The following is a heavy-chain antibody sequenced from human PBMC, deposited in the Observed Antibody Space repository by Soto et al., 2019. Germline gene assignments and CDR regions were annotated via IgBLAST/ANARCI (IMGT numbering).Heavy chain of an antibody. V-gene: IGHV1-18*01. J-gene: IGHJ4*02. CDR2: ISAYTGNT. CDR3: ARKGGEWEPADY. CDR1: GYTFSNNG. Sequence: QVQLVQSGAEVKSPGASVKVSCKASGYTFSNNGINWVRQAPGQGLEWMGWISAYTGNTKYAQMFQGRVTMNTDTSTSTAYLVLRTLRYDDTAVYYCARKGGEWEPADYWGQGTLVTVSS. D-gene: IGHD1-26*01.